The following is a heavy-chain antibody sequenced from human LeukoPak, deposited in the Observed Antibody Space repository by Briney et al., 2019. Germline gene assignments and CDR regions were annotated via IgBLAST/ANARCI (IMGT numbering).Heavy chain of an antibody. CDR1: GFTVSSNY. CDR3: AREGASSSFGY. CDR2: LYSGGNT. Sequence: GGSLRLSCVVSGFTVSSNYMSWVRQAPGKGLEWVSVLYSGGNTYHADSVKGRFTISRDNSKNTLYLQMNSLRAEDTAVYYCAREGASSSFGYWGQGTLVTVSS. J-gene: IGHJ4*02. D-gene: IGHD6-13*01. V-gene: IGHV3-53*01.